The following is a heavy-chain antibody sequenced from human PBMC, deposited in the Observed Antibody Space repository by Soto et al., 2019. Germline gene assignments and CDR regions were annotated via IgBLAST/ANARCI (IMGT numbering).Heavy chain of an antibody. V-gene: IGHV4-39*02. Sequence: PSETLSLTCTVSGGSISSSRCHWGWIRQPPGKGLEWIASIKYSGTTFYNPSLKSRVTLSVDTSKNQFALKLSSVTAAETAVYYCAREVPSRYFDLWGRGTPVTVSS. CDR1: GGSISSSRCH. CDR2: IKYSGTT. D-gene: IGHD3-10*01. CDR3: AREVPSRYFDL. J-gene: IGHJ2*01.